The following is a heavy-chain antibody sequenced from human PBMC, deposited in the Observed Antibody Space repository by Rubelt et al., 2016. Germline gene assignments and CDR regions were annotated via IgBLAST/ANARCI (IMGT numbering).Heavy chain of an antibody. CDR2: INHRGST. Sequence: QVQLQQGGAGLLKPSETLSLTCAVYGGSFSGYYWSWIRQPPGKGLEWIGEINHRGSTNYNPSLKSRVTISVDTSKNQFSLKLSSVTAADTAVYYGAGGYCTNGVCYGGDYWGQGTLVTVSS. CDR3: AGGYCTNGVCYGGDY. CDR1: GGSFSGYY. J-gene: IGHJ4*02. V-gene: IGHV4-34*02. D-gene: IGHD2-8*01.